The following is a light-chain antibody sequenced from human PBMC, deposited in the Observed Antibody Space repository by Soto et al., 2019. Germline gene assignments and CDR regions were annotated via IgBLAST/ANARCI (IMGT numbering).Light chain of an antibody. Sequence: EIVMTQSPATLSVSPGERATLSCRASQSVSSNLAWYQQKPGQAPRLLIYGASSRATGIPVRFSGSGSGTEFTLTISRLEPEDFAVYYCQQYGSSPRTFGQGTKVDIK. V-gene: IGKV3-20*01. CDR3: QQYGSSPRT. CDR2: GAS. CDR1: QSVSSN. J-gene: IGKJ1*01.